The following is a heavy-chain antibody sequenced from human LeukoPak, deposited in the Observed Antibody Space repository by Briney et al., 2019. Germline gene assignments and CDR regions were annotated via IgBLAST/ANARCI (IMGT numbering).Heavy chain of an antibody. CDR1: GFIFSDYY. J-gene: IGHJ5*02. D-gene: IGHD6-13*01. CDR3: ARDRIQVIPAVTGVGDWFDP. Sequence: PGGSLRLSCAASGFIFSDYYMSWIRQAPGKGLEWVSYISSSGSTIYYADSVKGRFTISRDNAKNSLYLQMNSLRAEDTAVYYCARDRIQVIPAVTGVGDWFDPWGQGTLVTVSS. CDR2: ISSSGSTI. V-gene: IGHV3-11*04.